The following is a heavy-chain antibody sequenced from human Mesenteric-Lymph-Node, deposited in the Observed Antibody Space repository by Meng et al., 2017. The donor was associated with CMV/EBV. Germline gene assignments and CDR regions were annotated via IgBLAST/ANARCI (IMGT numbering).Heavy chain of an antibody. J-gene: IGHJ3*02. CDR3: ARRGHLAYTFDI. Sequence: GSLRLSCTVSGSSVSSGSSFWSWIRQPPGKGLEWIGDIYYRGSTNYNPSLKSRVTISVDTSMTHVSLQLTSVTAADTAVYYCARRGHLAYTFDIWGQGTMVIVSS. CDR1: GSSVSSGSSF. CDR2: IYYRGST. V-gene: IGHV4-61*03. D-gene: IGHD2-2*02.